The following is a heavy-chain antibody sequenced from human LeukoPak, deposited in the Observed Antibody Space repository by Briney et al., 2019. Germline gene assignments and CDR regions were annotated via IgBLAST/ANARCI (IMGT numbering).Heavy chain of an antibody. CDR2: IIPIFGTA. Sequence: SVKVSCKASGGTLSNFAISWVRQAPGQGLEWMGGIIPIFGTANYAQKFQGRVTIITGESTSTAYMELSGLISEDTAVYYCARGPLFYGSGVTYFDDWGQGTLVTVSS. D-gene: IGHD3-10*01. CDR3: ARGPLFYGSGVTYFDD. V-gene: IGHV1-69*05. CDR1: GGTLSNFA. J-gene: IGHJ4*02.